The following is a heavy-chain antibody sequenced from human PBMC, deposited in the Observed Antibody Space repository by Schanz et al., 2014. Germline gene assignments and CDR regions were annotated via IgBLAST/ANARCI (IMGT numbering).Heavy chain of an antibody. CDR3: AKDRQNRVNRVGYYYGMDV. J-gene: IGHJ6*02. D-gene: IGHD3-16*01. Sequence: VQLVESGGGLVKPGGSLRLSCAASGFTFSDFYITWIRQAPGKGLEWVSGISWNSGSIGYADSVKGRFTISRDDAKNSLYLQMNSLRAEDTALYYCAKDRQNRVNRVGYYYGMDVWGQGTTVTVSS. V-gene: IGHV3-9*01. CDR1: GFTFSDFY. CDR2: ISWNSGSI.